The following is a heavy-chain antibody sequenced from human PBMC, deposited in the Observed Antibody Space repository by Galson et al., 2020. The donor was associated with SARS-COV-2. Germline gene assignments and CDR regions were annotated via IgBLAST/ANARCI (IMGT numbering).Heavy chain of an antibody. CDR2: IKSMADGGTT. D-gene: IGHD2-2*01. Sequence: GESLKISCAASGFTFSKAWMSWVRQVPGKGLEWVGRIKSMADGGTTDYAAPVKGRFSISRDDSKSTMFLQMNSLKTEDTAVYYCTTPPVAYCSRTSCYYYYDMDVWGTGTTVSVS. J-gene: IGHJ6*03. CDR3: TTPPVAYCSRTSCYYYYDMDV. CDR1: GFTFSKAW. V-gene: IGHV3-15*01.